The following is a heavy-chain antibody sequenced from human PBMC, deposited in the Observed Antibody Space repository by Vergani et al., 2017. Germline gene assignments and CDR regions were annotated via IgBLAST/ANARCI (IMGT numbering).Heavy chain of an antibody. J-gene: IGHJ4*02. CDR1: GFTFSSYS. D-gene: IGHD3-9*01. CDR3: AKGGLTEFDY. V-gene: IGHV3-30*18. Sequence: VQLLESGGGLVQPGGSLRLSCAASGFTFSSYSMHWVRQAPGKGLEWVAVISYDGSNKYYADSVKGRFTISRDNSKNTLYLQMNSLRAEDTAVYYCAKGGLTEFDYWGQGTLVTVSS. CDR2: ISYDGSNK.